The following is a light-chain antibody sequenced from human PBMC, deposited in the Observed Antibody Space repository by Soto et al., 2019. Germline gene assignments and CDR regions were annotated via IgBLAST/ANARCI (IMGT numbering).Light chain of an antibody. Sequence: QSALTQPASVSGSPGQSITISCTGSSSDVGGYKYVSWYQQRPGKAPKLMIYEVSNRPSGVSNRFSGSKSGNTAPLTISGLQAEDEADYYCSSYTSSNTQVFGTGTKVTVL. CDR1: SSDVGGYKY. V-gene: IGLV2-14*01. J-gene: IGLJ1*01. CDR2: EVS. CDR3: SSYTSSNTQV.